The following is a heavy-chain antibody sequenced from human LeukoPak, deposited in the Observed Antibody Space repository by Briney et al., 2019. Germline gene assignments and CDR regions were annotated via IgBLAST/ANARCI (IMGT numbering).Heavy chain of an antibody. D-gene: IGHD3-22*01. J-gene: IGHJ4*02. CDR1: GYTFTGYY. CDR3: ARDRGEYYDQIDY. V-gene: IGHV1-2*02. CDR2: INPNSGGT. Sequence: ASVKVSCKASGYTFTGYYMHWVRQAPGQGLEWMGWINPNSGGTNYAQKFQGRVTMTRDTSISTAYMELSRLRSDDTAVYYCARDRGEYYDQIDYWGQGTLVTVSS.